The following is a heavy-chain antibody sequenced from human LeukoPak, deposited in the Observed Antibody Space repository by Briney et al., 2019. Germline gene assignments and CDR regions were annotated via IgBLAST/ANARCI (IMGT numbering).Heavy chain of an antibody. Sequence: ASVKVSCTASGYTFTSYYMHWVRQAPGQGLEWMGIINPSGGSTSYAQKFQGRVTMTRDTSTSTVYMELSSLRSEDTAVYYCARDRVGATSTRLDAFDIWGQGTMVTVSS. J-gene: IGHJ3*02. CDR1: GYTFTSYY. V-gene: IGHV1-46*01. CDR3: ARDRVGATSTRLDAFDI. CDR2: INPSGGST. D-gene: IGHD1-26*01.